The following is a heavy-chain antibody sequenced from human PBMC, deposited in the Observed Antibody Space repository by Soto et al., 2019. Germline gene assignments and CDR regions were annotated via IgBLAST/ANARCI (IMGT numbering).Heavy chain of an antibody. J-gene: IGHJ6*02. CDR1: GYTYTSYG. CDR3: AREQTGSNTYYDFWSGYPRVPYGMDV. Sequence: ASAKASCKASGYTYTSYGSSWLRQAPEQGLKWMEIINPSGGSTSYAQKYQGRVTMTRDTSTSTVYMELSSLRSEDTAVYYCAREQTGSNTYYDFWSGYPRVPYGMDVWGQGTPVTVSS. D-gene: IGHD3-3*01. V-gene: IGHV1-46*01. CDR2: INPSGGST.